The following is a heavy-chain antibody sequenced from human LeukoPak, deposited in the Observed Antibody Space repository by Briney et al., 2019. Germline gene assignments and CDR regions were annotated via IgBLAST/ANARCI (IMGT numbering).Heavy chain of an antibody. CDR1: GYTFTGYY. V-gene: IGHV1-2*06. J-gene: IGHJ5*02. CDR2: INPNSGGT. CDR3: ARESAVKLLFWFDP. D-gene: IGHD2-2*01. Sequence: PRASVKVSCKASGYTFTGYYMHWVRQAPGQGLEWMGRINPNSGGTNYAQKFQGRVTMTRDTSISTAYMELSRLRSDDTAVYYCARESAVKLLFWFDPWGQGTLVTVSS.